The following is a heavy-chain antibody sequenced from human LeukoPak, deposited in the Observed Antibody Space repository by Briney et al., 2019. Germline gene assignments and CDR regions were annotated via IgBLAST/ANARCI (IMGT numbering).Heavy chain of an antibody. CDR1: GGSISSYY. J-gene: IGHJ4*02. D-gene: IGHD3-22*01. V-gene: IGHV4-59*01. CDR3: AGGNSGYYDSSGYLQP. Sequence: PSETLSLTCSVSGGSISSYYWSWIRQPPGKGLEWIGYIYFTGRTNYNPSLKSRVTISVDTSTNQFSLRLSSVTAADTAVYYCAGGNSGYYDSSGYLQPWGQGTLVTVSS. CDR2: IYFTGRT.